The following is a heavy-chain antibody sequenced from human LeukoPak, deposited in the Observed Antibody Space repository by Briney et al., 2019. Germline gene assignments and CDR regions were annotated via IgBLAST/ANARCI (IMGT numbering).Heavy chain of an antibody. Sequence: GGSLRLSCAASGCTFSSYSMNWVRQAPGKGLEWLSYISSGGNTIYSADSVKGRFTISRDNAKNSLYLQMNTLRAEDTAVYYCARDNGYWYFDLWGRGTLVTVSS. J-gene: IGHJ2*01. CDR1: GCTFSSYS. CDR2: ISSGGNTI. V-gene: IGHV3-48*01. CDR3: ARDNGYWYFDL.